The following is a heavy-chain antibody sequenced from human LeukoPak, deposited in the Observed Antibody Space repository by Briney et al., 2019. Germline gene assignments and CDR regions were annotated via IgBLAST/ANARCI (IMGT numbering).Heavy chain of an antibody. CDR3: ASEYSYGYYYFDY. Sequence: PGGSLRLSCAASGFTVSSNYMSWVRQAPGKGLEWVSVIYSGGSTYYADSVKGRFTISRDNSKNTLYLQMNSLRAEDTAVYYRASEYSYGYYYFDYWGQGTLVTVSS. D-gene: IGHD5-18*01. J-gene: IGHJ4*02. CDR2: IYSGGST. V-gene: IGHV3-53*01. CDR1: GFTVSSNY.